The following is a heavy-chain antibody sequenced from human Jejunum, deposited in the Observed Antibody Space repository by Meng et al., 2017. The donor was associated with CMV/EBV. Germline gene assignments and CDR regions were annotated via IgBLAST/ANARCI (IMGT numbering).Heavy chain of an antibody. CDR2: IFPSGAT. Sequence: TPFLTCVFSGGSLLGQHWWSLVRQPPGGCLEWIGDIFPSGATNYNPSLKSRVTISIDNSKNQFSLKLTSMTAADTAVYFCGDPPAGYWGQGILVTVSS. CDR3: GDPPAGY. CDR1: GGSLLGQHW. J-gene: IGHJ4*02. V-gene: IGHV4/OR15-8*01.